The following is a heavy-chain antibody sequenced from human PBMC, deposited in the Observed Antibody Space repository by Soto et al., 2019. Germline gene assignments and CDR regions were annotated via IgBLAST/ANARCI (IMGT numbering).Heavy chain of an antibody. Sequence: ASVKVSCKVSGYTLTELSMHWVRQAPGKGLEWMGGFDPEDGETIYAQKFQGRVTMTEDTSTDTAYMELSSLRSEDTAAHYCATAYDSGSYYEGFDIWGQGTMVTVSS. J-gene: IGHJ3*02. CDR3: ATAYDSGSYYEGFDI. V-gene: IGHV1-24*01. D-gene: IGHD1-26*01. CDR1: GYTLTELS. CDR2: FDPEDGET.